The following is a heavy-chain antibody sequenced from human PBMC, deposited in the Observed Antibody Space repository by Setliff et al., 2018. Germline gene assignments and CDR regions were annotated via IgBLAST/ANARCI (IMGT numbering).Heavy chain of an antibody. CDR3: AGGRRYDYGWDFDY. V-gene: IGHV4-4*07. CDR2: IYIGGSA. J-gene: IGHJ4*02. CDR1: GGSISSYY. D-gene: IGHD4-17*01. Sequence: PSETLSLTCTVSGGSISSYYWSWIRQPAGKGLEWIGHIYIGGSANYNPSLKSRVTISLDTSKNQFSPKPTSVTAADTAVYYCAGGRRYDYGWDFDYWGQGTLVTVSS.